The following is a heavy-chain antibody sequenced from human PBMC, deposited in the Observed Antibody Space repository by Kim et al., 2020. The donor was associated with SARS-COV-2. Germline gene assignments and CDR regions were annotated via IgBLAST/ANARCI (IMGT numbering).Heavy chain of an antibody. CDR1: GYTFTSYA. D-gene: IGHD1-20*01. V-gene: IGHV1-3*01. CDR2: INAGNGNT. Sequence: ASVKVSCKASGYTFTSYAMHWVRQAPGQRLEWMGWINAGNGNTKYSQKFQGRVTITRDTSASTAYMELSSLRSEDTAVYYCARGAKPITPFDYWGQGTLVTVSS. CDR3: ARGAKPITPFDY. J-gene: IGHJ4*02.